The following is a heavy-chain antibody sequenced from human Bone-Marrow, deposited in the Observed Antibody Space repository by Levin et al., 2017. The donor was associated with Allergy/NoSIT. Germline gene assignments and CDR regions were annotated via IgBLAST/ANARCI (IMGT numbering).Heavy chain of an antibody. J-gene: IGHJ6*02. CDR2: IYYSGST. D-gene: IGHD3-10*01. V-gene: IGHV4-30-4*01. CDR3: ARGGSGQFYYSMDV. CDR1: GGSINGADNY. Sequence: LRLSCTVSGGSINGADNYWSWIRQPPGKGLEWIGYIYYSGSTYYNLSLKRRLTISVDTSKNQFFLTLTSVTAADTAMYFCARGGSGQFYYSMDVWGQGTTVTVSS.